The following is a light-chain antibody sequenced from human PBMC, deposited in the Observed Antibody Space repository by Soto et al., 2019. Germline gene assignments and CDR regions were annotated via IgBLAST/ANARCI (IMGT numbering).Light chain of an antibody. Sequence: HSVLTQPPSVSGAPGQRVTISCTGSRSNIGAGYDVHWYQQLPGTAPKLLIYGNSNRPSGVPDRFSGSKSGTSASLAITGLQAEDEADYYCQSYDSSLTGSVVFGGGTKVTVL. CDR3: QSYDSSLTGSVV. CDR1: RSNIGAGYD. V-gene: IGLV1-40*01. CDR2: GNS. J-gene: IGLJ2*01.